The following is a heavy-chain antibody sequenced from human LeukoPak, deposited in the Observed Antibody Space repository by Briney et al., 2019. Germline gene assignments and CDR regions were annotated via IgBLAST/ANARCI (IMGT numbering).Heavy chain of an antibody. D-gene: IGHD3-10*01. J-gene: IGHJ3*02. Sequence: KPSETLSLTCTVSGGSISSSSYYWGWIRQPPGKGQEWIGSIYYSGSTYYNPSLKSRVTISVDTSKNQFSLKLSSVTAADTAVYYCARGSITIDAFDIWGQGTMVTVSS. CDR2: IYYSGST. CDR1: GGSISSSSYY. CDR3: ARGSITIDAFDI. V-gene: IGHV4-39*07.